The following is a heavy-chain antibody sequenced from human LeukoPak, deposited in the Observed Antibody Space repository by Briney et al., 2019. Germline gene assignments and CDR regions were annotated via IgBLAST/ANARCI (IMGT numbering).Heavy chain of an antibody. D-gene: IGHD3-22*01. V-gene: IGHV3-9*01. J-gene: IGHJ4*02. CDR1: GFTFDDYA. Sequence: PGGSLRLSCAASGFTFDDYAMHWARQAPGKGLEWVSGISWNSGSVGYADSVKGRFTISRDNAKNSLFLQMNSLRAEDTALYYCAKDIHYYDSSGGSDYWGQGTLVTVSS. CDR3: AKDIHYYDSSGGSDY. CDR2: ISWNSGSV.